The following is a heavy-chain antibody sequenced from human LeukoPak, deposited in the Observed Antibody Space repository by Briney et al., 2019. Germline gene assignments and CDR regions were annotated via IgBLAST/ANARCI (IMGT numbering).Heavy chain of an antibody. D-gene: IGHD6-19*01. CDR2: ITSSGATK. Sequence: GGSLRLSRAASGFSFSSYEMNWVRQAPGKGLEWISYITSSGATKYSADSVKGRFTISRDTAKNSLYLQMTSLRVEHTAFYYCVRESRSDWYVGYFDYWGRGTLVTVSS. CDR3: VRESRSDWYVGYFDY. J-gene: IGHJ4*02. CDR1: GFSFSSYE. V-gene: IGHV3-48*03.